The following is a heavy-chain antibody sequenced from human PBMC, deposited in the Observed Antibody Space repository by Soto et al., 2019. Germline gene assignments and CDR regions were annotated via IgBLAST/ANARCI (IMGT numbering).Heavy chain of an antibody. CDR1: GFTFSSYA. J-gene: IGHJ6*02. D-gene: IGHD2-21*01. V-gene: IGHV3-23*01. CDR2: ISGISGTT. Sequence: PGGSLRLSCAASGFTFSSYAMSWGRQAPGKGLEWVSTISGISGTTCYADFVKGRFTISRDNSKNTLYLQMNSLSPEDTGVYYCAKDPGVIAYYYYGMDVWGQGTTVTVSS. CDR3: AKDPGVIAYYYYGMDV.